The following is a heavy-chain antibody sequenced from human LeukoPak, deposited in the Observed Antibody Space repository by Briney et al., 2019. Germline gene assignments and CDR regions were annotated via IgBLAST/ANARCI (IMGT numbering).Heavy chain of an antibody. Sequence: QTLSLTCAISGYSVSSYSAAWIWIRQSPSRGLEWLGRTYYSSKWSNDYAVSVKSRININPDTSTNQFSLQLNSVTPEDTAVYYCARAGYYDSSGYYAFDYWGQGTLVTVSS. CDR3: ARAGYYDSSGYYAFDY. J-gene: IGHJ4*02. V-gene: IGHV6-1*01. CDR1: GYSVSSYSAA. D-gene: IGHD3-22*01. CDR2: TYYSSKWSN.